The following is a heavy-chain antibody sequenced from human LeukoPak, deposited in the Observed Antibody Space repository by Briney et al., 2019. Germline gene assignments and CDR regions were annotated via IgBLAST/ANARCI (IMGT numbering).Heavy chain of an antibody. J-gene: IGHJ3*02. V-gene: IGHV4-59*11. CDR1: GDTFSSHY. CDR2: ISYIGTT. D-gene: IGHD4-17*01. Sequence: SETLSLTCAVSGDTFSSHYWTWIRQPPGRGLEWIGYISYIGTTNYNPSLKSRVTISIDTSKNQFSLKLSSVTTADTAVYYCARDLVTVTKGFDIWGLGTMVSVSS. CDR3: ARDLVTVTKGFDI.